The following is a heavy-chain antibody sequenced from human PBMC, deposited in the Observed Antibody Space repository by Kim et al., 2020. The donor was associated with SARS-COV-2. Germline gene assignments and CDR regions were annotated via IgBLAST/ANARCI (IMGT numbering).Heavy chain of an antibody. J-gene: IGHJ4*02. Sequence: TRDSPAFQGQVTISADKSISTAYLQWSSLKASDTAMYYCARRGYNWNDLYYWGQGTLVTVSS. CDR3: ARRGYNWNDLYY. V-gene: IGHV5-51*01. CDR2: T. D-gene: IGHD1-20*01.